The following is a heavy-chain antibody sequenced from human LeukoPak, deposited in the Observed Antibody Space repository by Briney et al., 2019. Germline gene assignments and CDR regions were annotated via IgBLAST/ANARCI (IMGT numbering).Heavy chain of an antibody. CDR3: ASGYSSSSATDY. CDR2: INAGNGNT. V-gene: IGHV1-3*01. D-gene: IGHD6-6*01. Sequence: ASVKVSFTASGYTFSTYPINWVRQAPGQGLEWMGWINAGNGNTKYSQKFQGRVTITRDTSASTAYMELSSLRSEDTAVYYCASGYSSSSATDYWGQGTLVTVSS. CDR1: GYTFSTYP. J-gene: IGHJ4*02.